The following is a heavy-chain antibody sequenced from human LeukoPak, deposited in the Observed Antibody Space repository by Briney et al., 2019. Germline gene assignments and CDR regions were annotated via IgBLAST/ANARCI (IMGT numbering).Heavy chain of an antibody. V-gene: IGHV4-30-4*01. D-gene: IGHD5-24*01. J-gene: IGHJ5*02. CDR3: ARGSGGYMFDP. Sequence: SQTLSLTCTVSGGSISSGDYYWSWIRQPPGTGLEWIGYIYYSGSTYYNPSLKSRVTISVDTSKNQFSLKLSSVTAADTAVYYCARGSGGYMFDPWGQGTLVTVSS. CDR1: GGSISSGDYY. CDR2: IYYSGST.